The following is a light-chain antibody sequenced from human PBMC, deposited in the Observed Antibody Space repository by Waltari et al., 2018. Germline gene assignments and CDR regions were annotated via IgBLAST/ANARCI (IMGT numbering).Light chain of an antibody. V-gene: IGKV3-20*01. J-gene: IGKJ1*01. Sequence: EIVLTQSPGTLSLSPGERATLSCRASRSVSNRDLAWYQQKPGQAPRLLISAASSRATGIPDRFSGSCFETDFTLTISRLEPEDYAVYYCQQYGSSPRTFGQGTKVEIK. CDR2: AAS. CDR3: QQYGSSPRT. CDR1: RSVSNRD.